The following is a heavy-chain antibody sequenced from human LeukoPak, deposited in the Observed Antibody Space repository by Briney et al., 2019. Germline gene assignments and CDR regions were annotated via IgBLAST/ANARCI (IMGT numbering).Heavy chain of an antibody. CDR3: ARDPPADV. V-gene: IGHV4-31*03. Sequence: SQTLPLTCTVSGDSISSGGYYWSWIRQRPGKGLEWIGYIYYSGSTYYNPSLKSRVSISVDTSKNQFSMKLSSVTAADTAVYYCARDPPADVWGQGTTVTVSS. CDR2: IYYSGST. CDR1: GDSISSGGYY. J-gene: IGHJ6*02. D-gene: IGHD2-2*01.